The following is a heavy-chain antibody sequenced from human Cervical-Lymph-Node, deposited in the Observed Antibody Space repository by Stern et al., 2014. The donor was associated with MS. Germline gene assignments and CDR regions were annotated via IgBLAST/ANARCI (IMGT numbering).Heavy chain of an antibody. J-gene: IGHJ6*02. D-gene: IGHD3-10*01. V-gene: IGHV1-69*01. Sequence: QMQLVQSGAEVKKPGSSVKVSCKASGYTFSSYAISWVRQAPGQGLEWMGGVIPMFGTANYAQNFQGRVTITADESTRTAYMELSSLRSEDTAVYYCARVHDTYGFGMDVWGQGTTVTVSS. CDR3: ARVHDTYGFGMDV. CDR1: GYTFSSYA. CDR2: VIPMFGTA.